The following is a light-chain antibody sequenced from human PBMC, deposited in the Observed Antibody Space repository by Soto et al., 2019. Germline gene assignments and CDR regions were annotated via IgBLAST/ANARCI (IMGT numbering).Light chain of an antibody. CDR3: QQYNTWPWT. CDR2: DAS. CDR1: QSVSSY. V-gene: IGKV3-11*01. Sequence: EIVLTQSPATLSLSPGERATLSCRASQSVSSYLAWYQQKPGQAPRLLIYDASNRATGIPARFSGSGSGTDFTLTIRSLEPEDFAVYYCQQYNTWPWTFGQGTKVEIK. J-gene: IGKJ1*01.